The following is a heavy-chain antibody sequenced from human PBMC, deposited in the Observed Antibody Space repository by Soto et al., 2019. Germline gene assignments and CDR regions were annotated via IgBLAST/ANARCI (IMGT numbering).Heavy chain of an antibody. CDR2: INHSGST. J-gene: IGHJ6*03. CDR1: GGSFSGYY. V-gene: IGHV4-34*01. D-gene: IGHD3-10*01. CDR3: ARVLKYYYGSGSPYYYYYMDV. Sequence: SETLSLTCAVYGGSFSGYYWSWIRQPPGKGLEWIGEINHSGSTNYNPSLKSRVTISVDTSKNQFSLKLSSVTAADTAVYYCARVLKYYYGSGSPYYYYYMDVWGKGTTVTVSS.